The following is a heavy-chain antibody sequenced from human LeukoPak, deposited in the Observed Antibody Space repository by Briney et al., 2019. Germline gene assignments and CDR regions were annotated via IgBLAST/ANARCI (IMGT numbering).Heavy chain of an antibody. Sequence: GGSLRLSCAASGFTFSSYGMHWVRQAPGKGLEWVAFIRYDGSNKYYADSVKGRFIISRDNSKNTLYLQMNSLRAEDTAVYYCAKDQDYYDSSGCSDYWGQGTLVTVSS. CDR2: IRYDGSNK. D-gene: IGHD3-22*01. CDR3: AKDQDYYDSSGCSDY. J-gene: IGHJ4*02. CDR1: GFTFSSYG. V-gene: IGHV3-30*02.